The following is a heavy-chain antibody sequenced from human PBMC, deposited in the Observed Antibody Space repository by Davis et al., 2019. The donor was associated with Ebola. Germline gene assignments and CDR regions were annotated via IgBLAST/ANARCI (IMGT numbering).Heavy chain of an antibody. CDR1: GGSFTDYY. Sequence: SQTLSLTCAVYGGSFTDYYCSWVRQPPGKGLEWIGEINHSGSTNYNPSLKSRVTISVDTSKNQFSLKLSSVTAADTAVYYCARGRMITFGGVIVGGDWFDPWGQGTLVTVSS. J-gene: IGHJ5*02. CDR2: INHSGST. D-gene: IGHD3-16*02. CDR3: ARGRMITFGGVIVGGDWFDP. V-gene: IGHV4-34*01.